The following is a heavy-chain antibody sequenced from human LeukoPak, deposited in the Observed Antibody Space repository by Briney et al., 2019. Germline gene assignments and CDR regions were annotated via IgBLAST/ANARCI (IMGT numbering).Heavy chain of an antibody. V-gene: IGHV3-74*01. J-gene: IGHJ6*02. CDR2: INSDGSST. CDR1: GFTFSSYW. CDR3: ARGYYYSMDA. Sequence: GGSLRLSCAASGFTFSSYWIHWVRQAPGKGLVWVSLINSDGSSTTYADSVKGRFTFSRDNAKNTVYLQMSSLRVEDTAVYYCARGYYYSMDAWGQGTTVIVSS.